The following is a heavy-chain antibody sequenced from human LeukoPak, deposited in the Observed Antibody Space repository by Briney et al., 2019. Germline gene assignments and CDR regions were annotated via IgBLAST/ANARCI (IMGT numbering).Heavy chain of an antibody. CDR2: IDGSNTNT. CDR1: GFTFSNYA. J-gene: IGHJ4*02. CDR3: AKDRTTYYDFWSGYYSGGFDY. Sequence: GGSLRLSCAASGFTFSNYAMSWVRQAPGRGLEWVSTIDGSNTNTYYADSVKGRFTISRDNSKNTLYLQMNSLRAEDTAVYYCAKDRTTYYDFWSGYYSGGFDYWGQGTLVTVSS. D-gene: IGHD3-3*01. V-gene: IGHV3-23*01.